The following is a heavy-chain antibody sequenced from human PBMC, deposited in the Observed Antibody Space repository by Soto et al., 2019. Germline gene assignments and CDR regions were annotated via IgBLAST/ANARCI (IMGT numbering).Heavy chain of an antibody. CDR2: ISSSGSTI. CDR1: GFTFSSYN. V-gene: IGHV3-48*01. D-gene: IGHD3-22*01. Sequence: GGSLRLSFAASGFTFSSYNMNWFRQAPGKGLEWVSYISSSGSTIYYADSVKGRFTISRDNAKNSLYLQMNSLRAEDTAVYYCAREAYYSASRVYFYWGQGTLVTVSS. J-gene: IGHJ4*02. CDR3: AREAYYSASRVYFY.